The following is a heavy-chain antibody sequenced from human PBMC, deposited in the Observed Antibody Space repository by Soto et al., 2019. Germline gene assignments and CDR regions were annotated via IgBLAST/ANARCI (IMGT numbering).Heavy chain of an antibody. Sequence: EVQLVESGGGLVQPGGSLRLSCAASGFTFSSYDMHWVRQATGKGLEWVSAIGTAGDTYYPGSVKGRFTISRENAKNSLYLQMNSLRAEDTAVYYCARGGAGRGAFDYWGQGTLVTVSS. CDR1: GFTFSSYD. D-gene: IGHD3-10*01. CDR3: ARGGAGRGAFDY. CDR2: IGTAGDT. V-gene: IGHV3-13*01. J-gene: IGHJ4*02.